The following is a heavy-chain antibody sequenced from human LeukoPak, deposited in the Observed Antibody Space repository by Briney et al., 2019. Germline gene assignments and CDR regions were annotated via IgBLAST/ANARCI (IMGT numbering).Heavy chain of an antibody. Sequence: GGSLRLSCAASGFTFSSYWMSWVRQAPGKGLEWVANIKQDGSEKYYADSVKGRFTISRDNSKNTLYLQMNSLRAEDTAVYYCRGYCSGGSCYSSWFDPWGQGTLVTVSS. V-gene: IGHV3-7*03. CDR1: GFTFSSYW. CDR3: RGYCSGGSCYSSWFDP. J-gene: IGHJ5*02. CDR2: IKQDGSEK. D-gene: IGHD2-15*01.